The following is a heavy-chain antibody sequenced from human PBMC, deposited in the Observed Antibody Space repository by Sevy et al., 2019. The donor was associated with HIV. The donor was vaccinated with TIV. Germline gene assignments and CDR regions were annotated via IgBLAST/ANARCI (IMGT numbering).Heavy chain of an antibody. CDR2: ITPSLGAT. CDR3: ARPPYYDKSGYPQYFQQ. D-gene: IGHD3-22*01. CDR1: GGTFSSYA. J-gene: IGHJ1*01. Sequence: ASVKVSCKASGGTFSSYAMNWVRQAPGQGLEWMGGITPSLGATNYAQKFQGRLTITADKSTGTVYMELCSLGSDDTAVFYCARPPYYDKSGYPQYFQQWGQGTLVTVSS. V-gene: IGHV1-69*10.